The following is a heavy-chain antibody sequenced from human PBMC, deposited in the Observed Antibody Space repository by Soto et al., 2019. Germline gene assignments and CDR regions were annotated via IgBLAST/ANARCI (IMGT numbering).Heavy chain of an antibody. CDR1: GGSFIGYY. D-gene: IGHD3-9*01. Sequence: KASETLSLTCAVYGGSFIGYYWSWSRPPPGKGLEWIGEVNHSGSTNYNPSLKSRVTISVDTSKNQFSLKLSSVTAADTAVYYCARGWSGLVIIRFDPWGQGTLVTVSS. CDR2: VNHSGST. V-gene: IGHV4-34*01. CDR3: ARGWSGLVIIRFDP. J-gene: IGHJ5*02.